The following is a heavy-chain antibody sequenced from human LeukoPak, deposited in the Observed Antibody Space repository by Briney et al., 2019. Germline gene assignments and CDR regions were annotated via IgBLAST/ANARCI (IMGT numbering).Heavy chain of an antibody. CDR2: INPSSGST. CDR3: ARVKGIAVAGTRTRSWFDP. CDR1: GYTFTNYY. Sequence: ASVKVSCKASGYTFTNYYMHWVRQAPGQGLEWMGIINPSSGSTNYAQKFQGRATMTTDTSTSTAYMELRSLRSDDTAVYYCARVKGIAVAGTRTRSWFDPWGQGTLVTVSS. V-gene: IGHV1-46*01. J-gene: IGHJ5*02. D-gene: IGHD6-19*01.